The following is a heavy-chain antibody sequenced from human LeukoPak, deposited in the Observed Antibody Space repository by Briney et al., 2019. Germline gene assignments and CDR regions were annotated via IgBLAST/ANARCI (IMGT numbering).Heavy chain of an antibody. D-gene: IGHD6-13*01. Sequence: ASVKVSCKASGYTFTSYGINWVRQSTGQGLEWMGWMNPNSGNTGYAQKFQGRVTITRNTSISTAYMELSRLRSEDTAVYYCATYSSSWYREAFDIWGQGTMVTVSS. V-gene: IGHV1-8*03. CDR2: MNPNSGNT. CDR1: GYTFTSYG. J-gene: IGHJ3*02. CDR3: ATYSSSWYREAFDI.